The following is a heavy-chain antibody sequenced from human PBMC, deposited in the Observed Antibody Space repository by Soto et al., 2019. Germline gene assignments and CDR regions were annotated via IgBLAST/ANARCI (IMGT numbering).Heavy chain of an antibody. D-gene: IGHD3-10*01. Sequence: GGSLRLSCAASGFTFSSYGMHWVRQAPGKGLEWVAVISYDGSNKYYADSVKGRFTISRDNSKNTLYLQMNSLRAEDTAVYYCAKGSRKEGVRGAFDIWGQGTMVTVSS. CDR2: ISYDGSNK. V-gene: IGHV3-30*18. CDR3: AKGSRKEGVRGAFDI. CDR1: GFTFSSYG. J-gene: IGHJ3*02.